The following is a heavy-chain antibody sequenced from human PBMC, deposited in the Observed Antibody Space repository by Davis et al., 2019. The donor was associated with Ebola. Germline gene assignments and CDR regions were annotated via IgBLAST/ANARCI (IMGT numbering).Heavy chain of an antibody. CDR2: FDPEDGET. V-gene: IGHV1-24*01. CDR3: ATAQLFPDAFDI. J-gene: IGHJ3*02. D-gene: IGHD3-10*01. Sequence: ASVKVSCKVSGYTLTELSMHWVRQAPGKGLEWMGGFDPEDGETIYAQKFQGRVTMTEDTSTDTAYMELSSLRSEDTAVYYCATAQLFPDAFDIWGQGTMVTVSS. CDR1: GYTLTELS.